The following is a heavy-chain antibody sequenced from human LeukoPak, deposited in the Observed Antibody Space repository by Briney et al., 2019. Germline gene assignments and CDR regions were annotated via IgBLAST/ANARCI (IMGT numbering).Heavy chain of an antibody. J-gene: IGHJ4*02. V-gene: IGHV3-48*02. D-gene: IGHD5-12*01. CDR3: ARGVDINRWDY. CDR2: ISSSTSTV. Sequence: GGSLRLSCAASGFTFSSYNMNWVRQAPGKGLEWVSYISSSTSTVYYADSVKGRFTISRDNGKNSLHLQMNSLRDEDTAVYYCARGVDINRWDYWGRGTLVTVSS. CDR1: GFTFSSYN.